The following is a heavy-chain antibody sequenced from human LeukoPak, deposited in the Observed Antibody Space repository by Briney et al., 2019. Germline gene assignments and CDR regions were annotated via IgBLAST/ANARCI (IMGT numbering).Heavy chain of an antibody. V-gene: IGHV3-53*01. CDR3: ARDDDLWGDRAFDI. D-gene: IGHD3-3*01. J-gene: IGHJ3*02. Sequence: GGSLRLSCAAPGFTVSSNYMSWVRQAPGKGVEWVSVIYSGGSTYYADSVKGRFTISRDNSKNTLYLQMNSLRAEDTAVYYCARDDDLWGDRAFDIWGQGTMVTVSS. CDR2: IYSGGST. CDR1: GFTVSSNY.